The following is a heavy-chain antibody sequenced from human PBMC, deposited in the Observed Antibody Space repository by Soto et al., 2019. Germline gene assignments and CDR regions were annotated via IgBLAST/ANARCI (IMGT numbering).Heavy chain of an antibody. J-gene: IGHJ4*02. CDR1: GYTFTSYA. CDR3: ARDPPWGFCSGGSCYSYYFDD. V-gene: IGHV1-3*01. D-gene: IGHD2-15*01. Sequence: ASVKVSCKASGYTFTSYAMHWVRQAPGQRLEWMGWINAGNGNTKYSQKFQGRVTITRDTSASTAYMELSSLRSEDTAVYYCARDPPWGFCSGGSCYSYYFDDWGQGTLVTVSS. CDR2: INAGNGNT.